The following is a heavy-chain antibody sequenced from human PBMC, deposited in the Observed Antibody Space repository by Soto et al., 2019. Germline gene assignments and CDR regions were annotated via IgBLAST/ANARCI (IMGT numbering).Heavy chain of an antibody. CDR3: VRQGFGRLHGLVDV. J-gene: IGHJ6*02. CDR1: GGSISSSNC. D-gene: IGHD3-10*01. CDR2: IDHSGST. V-gene: IGHV4-4*02. Sequence: PSETLSLTCAVSGGSISSSNCWSWVRQPPGRRLEWIGEIDHSGSTSYTPSLQSRVTISVDKSKKQFFLKLSSVTAADTAVYYCVRQGFGRLHGLVDVWGQGTTVTVSS.